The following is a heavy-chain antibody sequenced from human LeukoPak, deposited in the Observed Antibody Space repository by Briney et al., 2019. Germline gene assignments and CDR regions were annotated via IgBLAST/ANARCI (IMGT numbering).Heavy chain of an antibody. CDR2: TSASGGST. V-gene: IGHV3-23*01. J-gene: IGHJ4*02. Sequence: PGGSLRLSCAASGFTFSSYAMSWVRQAPGKGLEWVSGTSASGGSTYYADSVKGRFTISRDNSKNTLYLQMNSLTAEDTAVFYCAKGAMHYYDSSGYNYFDYWGQGTLVTVSS. CDR1: GFTFSSYA. CDR3: AKGAMHYYDSSGYNYFDY. D-gene: IGHD3-22*01.